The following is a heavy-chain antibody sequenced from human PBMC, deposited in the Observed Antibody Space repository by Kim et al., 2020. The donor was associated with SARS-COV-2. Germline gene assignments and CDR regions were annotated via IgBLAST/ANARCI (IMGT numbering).Heavy chain of an antibody. D-gene: IGHD3-3*01. CDR2: R. Sequence: RSYGQKFQGRVTMTRDTYTRTVYMEMSSLRAEDTAVYYCARGFLVWGMDVWGQGTTVTVSS. J-gene: IGHJ6*02. V-gene: IGHV1-46*01. CDR3: ARGFLVWGMDV.